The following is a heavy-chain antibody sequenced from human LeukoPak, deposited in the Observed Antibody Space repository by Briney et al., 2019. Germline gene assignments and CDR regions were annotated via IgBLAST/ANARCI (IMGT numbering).Heavy chain of an antibody. CDR3: ARTPTALVRGGYYFDN. V-gene: IGHV4-34*01. CDR1: GGSFSGLY. Sequence: SETLSLTCAVYGGSFSGLYWSWIRQPPGKGLEWIGEINHIGTTAYNPSLKSRVTVSEDTSKNQFSLKLSSVTATDTAVYYCARTPTALVRGGYYFDNWGQGTLVTVSS. D-gene: IGHD6-6*01. CDR2: INHIGTT. J-gene: IGHJ4*02.